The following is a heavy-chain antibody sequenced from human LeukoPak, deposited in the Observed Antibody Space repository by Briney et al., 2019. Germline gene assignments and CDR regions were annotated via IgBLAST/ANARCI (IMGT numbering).Heavy chain of an antibody. V-gene: IGHV1-46*01. CDR2: DKPSRGNT. CDR3: ARGGQEFDF. Sequence: ASVKVSCKPSLYSFSTYYIHRVRPTPEQGLGWRGLDKPSRGNTTDTQKVQGSVTMTKDTSTSTVYMELSSLRAEDTAVYYCARGGQEFDFWGQGTLVTVS. J-gene: IGHJ4*02. CDR1: LYSFSTYY.